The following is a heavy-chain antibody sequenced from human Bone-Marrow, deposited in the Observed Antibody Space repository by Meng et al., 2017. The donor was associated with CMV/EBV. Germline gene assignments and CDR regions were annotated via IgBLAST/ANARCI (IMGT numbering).Heavy chain of an antibody. CDR1: GFTFSSYS. D-gene: IGHD1-14*01. J-gene: IGHJ4*02. Sequence: GESLKISCAASGFTFSSYSMNWVRQAPGKGLEWVSVIYSGGSSTYYADSVKGRFTISRDNSKNTLYLQMNSLRAEDTAVYYCAKGNQGDYWGQGTLVTVSS. CDR2: IYSGGSST. V-gene: IGHV3-23*03. CDR3: AKGNQGDY.